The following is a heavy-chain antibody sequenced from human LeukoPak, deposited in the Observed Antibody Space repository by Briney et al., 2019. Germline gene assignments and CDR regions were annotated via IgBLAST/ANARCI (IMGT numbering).Heavy chain of an antibody. CDR2: INPNSGGT. CDR3: ARVETGTTRGNWFDP. CDR1: GYIFTSYD. J-gene: IGHJ5*02. Sequence: ASVKVSCKASGYIFTSYDINWVRQAPGRGLEWMGRINPNSGGTNYAQKFQGRVTMTRDTSISTAYMELSRLRSDDTAVYYCARVETGTTRGNWFDPWGQGTLVTVSS. V-gene: IGHV1-2*06. D-gene: IGHD1-1*01.